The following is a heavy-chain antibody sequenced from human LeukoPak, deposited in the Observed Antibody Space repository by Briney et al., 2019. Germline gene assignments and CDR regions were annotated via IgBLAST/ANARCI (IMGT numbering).Heavy chain of an antibody. Sequence: PGGSLRLSCAAFGFTVSSNYMSWVRQAPGKGLEWVSVIYSGGSTYYADSVKGRFTISRDNSKNTLYLQMNSLRAEDTAEYYCARGIAVAGSWYFDYWGQGTLVTVSS. D-gene: IGHD6-19*01. J-gene: IGHJ4*02. CDR1: GFTVSSNY. CDR2: IYSGGST. V-gene: IGHV3-53*01. CDR3: ARGIAVAGSWYFDY.